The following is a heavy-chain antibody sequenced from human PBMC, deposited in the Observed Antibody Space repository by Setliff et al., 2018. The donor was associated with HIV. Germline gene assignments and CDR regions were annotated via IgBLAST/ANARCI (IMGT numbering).Heavy chain of an antibody. CDR2: ISPYNGNT. V-gene: IGHV1-18*01. D-gene: IGHD3-3*01. J-gene: IGHJ3*02. CDR1: GYSFHSYG. Sequence: ASVKVSCKAAGYSFHSYGLSWVRLAPGQGLEWMGWISPYNGNTNYAQRFQGRLTMTTDTSTITAYMELRRLRSDDTAVYYCARVRERIGVTGTDDAFDIWGRGTAVTVSS. CDR3: ARVRERIGVTGTDDAFDI.